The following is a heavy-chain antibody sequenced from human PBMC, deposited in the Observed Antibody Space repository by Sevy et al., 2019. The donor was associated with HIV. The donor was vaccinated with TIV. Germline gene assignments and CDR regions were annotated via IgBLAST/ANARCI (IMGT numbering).Heavy chain of an antibody. Sequence: GGSLRLSCSTSGFNLGDYAMSWVRQSPGKGLEWVGFMRSKAFAGTTEYAASVKGRFTISTDDSKASAHLQMNSLRAEDPGVYYCIRSRRRGYTAMVPDYWGQGTLVTVSS. CDR1: GFNLGDYA. CDR3: IRSRRRGYTAMVPDY. D-gene: IGHD5-18*01. CDR2: MRSKAFAGTT. J-gene: IGHJ4*02. V-gene: IGHV3-49*04.